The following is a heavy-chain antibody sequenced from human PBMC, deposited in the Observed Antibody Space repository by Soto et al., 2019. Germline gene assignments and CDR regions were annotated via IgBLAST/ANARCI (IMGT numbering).Heavy chain of an antibody. J-gene: IGHJ4*02. Sequence: QVQLQQSGAGLLKHSETLSLTCDVYGGAFSGYIWTWIRQTPGQGLQWIGQINHSGSANYNPSLQSRVTISVHTSNSQFSLELSSVTAADTAVYYCARGLITGSQYSGGWYYFDSWGQGTQVTVSS. CDR3: ARGLITGSQYSGGWYYFDS. D-gene: IGHD1-26*01. CDR2: INHSGSA. V-gene: IGHV4-34*01. CDR1: GGAFSGYI.